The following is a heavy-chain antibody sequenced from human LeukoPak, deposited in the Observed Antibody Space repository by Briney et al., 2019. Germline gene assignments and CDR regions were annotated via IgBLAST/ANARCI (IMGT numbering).Heavy chain of an antibody. CDR1: GFTFSNYA. CDR3: AKTQGYYDA. D-gene: IGHD2-15*01. J-gene: IGHJ5*02. V-gene: IGHV3-23*01. Sequence: QAGGSLRLSCVASGFTFSNYAMSWVRQAPGKGLELVSGIYGSDDKTVYGDAVKGRFTISRDNSKNTLYLQMNSLRADVTAVYYCAKTQGYYDAWGQGALVTVSS. CDR2: IYGSDDKT.